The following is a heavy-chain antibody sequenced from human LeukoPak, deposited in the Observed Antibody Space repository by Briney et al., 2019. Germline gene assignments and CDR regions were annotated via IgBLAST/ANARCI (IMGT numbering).Heavy chain of an antibody. Sequence: PGRSLRLSCAASGFTFSSYAMHWVRQAPGKGLEWVAVISYDGSNKYYADSVKGRFTISRDNSKNTLYLQMNSLRAEDTAVYYCARGFAKNGYRWGIAAPFDYWGQGTLVTVSS. J-gene: IGHJ4*02. CDR3: ARGFAKNGYRWGIAAPFDY. CDR1: GFTFSSYA. V-gene: IGHV3-30*01. CDR2: ISYDGSNK. D-gene: IGHD6-6*01.